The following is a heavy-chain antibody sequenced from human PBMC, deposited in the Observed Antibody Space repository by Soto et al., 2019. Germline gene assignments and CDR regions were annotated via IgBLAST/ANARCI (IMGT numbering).Heavy chain of an antibody. D-gene: IGHD1-26*01. CDR2: IYYSGST. V-gene: IGHV4-31*03. Sequence: SETLSLTCTVSGGSISSGGYYWSWIRQHPGKGLEWIGYIYYSGSTYYNPSLKSRVTISVDTSKNQFSLKLSSVTAADAAVYYCARGPHRSGAFDIWGQGTMVTVSS. J-gene: IGHJ3*02. CDR1: GGSISSGGYY. CDR3: ARGPHRSGAFDI.